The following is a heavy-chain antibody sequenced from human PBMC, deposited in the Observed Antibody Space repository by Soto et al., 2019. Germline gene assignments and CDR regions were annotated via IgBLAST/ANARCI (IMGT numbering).Heavy chain of an antibody. Sequence: GPSVKVSCKASGYTFTSYGISWVRQAPGQGLEWMGWISAYNGNTNCAQKLQGRVTMTTDTSTSTAYMELRSLRSDDTAVYYCARVSELWFGELLWFDPWGQGTLVTVSS. CDR3: ARVSELWFGELLWFDP. CDR2: ISAYNGNT. J-gene: IGHJ5*02. D-gene: IGHD3-10*01. CDR1: GYTFTSYG. V-gene: IGHV1-18*01.